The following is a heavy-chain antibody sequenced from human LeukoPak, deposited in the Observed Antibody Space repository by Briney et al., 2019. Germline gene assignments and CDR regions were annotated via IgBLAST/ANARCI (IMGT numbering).Heavy chain of an antibody. CDR1: GGSISSYY. V-gene: IGHV4-59*08. Sequence: SETLSLTCTDSGGSISSYYWSWIRQPPGKGLEWIGYIYYSGSTNYNPSLKSRVTISVDTSKNQFSLKLSSVTAADTAVYYCARHGGYSGYSTDAFDIWGQGTMVTVSS. CDR2: IYYSGST. D-gene: IGHD5-12*01. CDR3: ARHGGYSGYSTDAFDI. J-gene: IGHJ3*02.